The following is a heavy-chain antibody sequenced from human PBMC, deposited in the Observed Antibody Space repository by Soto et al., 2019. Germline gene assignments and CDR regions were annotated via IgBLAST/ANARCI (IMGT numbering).Heavy chain of an antibody. Sequence: QLQLQESGPGLVKPSETLSLTCTVSGGSISSSSYYWGWIRQPPGKGLEWIGCIYYSGSTYYNPSHKSRLTLYVDTYQNQCPLKLSAVTAADTAVYYGATLSRVGYNSDYWGQGNLVTGSS. D-gene: IGHD5-12*01. CDR1: GGSISSSSYY. CDR2: IYYSGST. J-gene: IGHJ4*02. CDR3: ATLSRVGYNSDY. V-gene: IGHV4-39*01.